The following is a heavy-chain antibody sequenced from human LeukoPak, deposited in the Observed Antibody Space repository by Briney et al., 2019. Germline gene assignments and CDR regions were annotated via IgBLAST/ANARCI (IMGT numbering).Heavy chain of an antibody. V-gene: IGHV1-2*02. CDR1: GYTFTRYY. J-gene: IGHJ5*02. Sequence: GASVKVSCKASGYTFTRYYMHWVRQAPGQGRGWMGWINPNSGGTNYAQKFQGRVITTRDTSISTAYMELSRLRSDDTAVYYCARDSSEYSSSFWFDRWGQGTLVTVSS. CDR3: ARDSSEYSSSFWFDR. CDR2: INPNSGGT. D-gene: IGHD6-6*01.